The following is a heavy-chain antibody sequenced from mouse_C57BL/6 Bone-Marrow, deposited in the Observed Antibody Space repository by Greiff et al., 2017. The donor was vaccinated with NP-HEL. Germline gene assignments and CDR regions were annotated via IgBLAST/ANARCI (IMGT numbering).Heavy chain of an antibody. Sequence: EVQLVESGPELVKPGASVKIPCKASGYTFTDYNMDWVKQSHGKSLEWIGDINPNNGGTIYNQKFKGKATLTVDKSSSTAYMELRSLTSEDTAVYYCARSYWYFDVWGTGTTVTVSS. J-gene: IGHJ1*03. CDR2: INPNNGGT. V-gene: IGHV1-18*01. CDR1: GYTFTDYN. CDR3: ARSYWYFDV.